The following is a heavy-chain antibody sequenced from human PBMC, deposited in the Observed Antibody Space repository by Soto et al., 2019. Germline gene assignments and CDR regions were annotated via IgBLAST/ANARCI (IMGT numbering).Heavy chain of an antibody. J-gene: IGHJ6*02. V-gene: IGHV2-70*01. CDR3: ARTKNSGGWYYYGMDV. CDR1: GWSHRPSGMG. D-gene: IGHD6-19*01. Sequence: SGPTLANPTQALTLSCTASGWSHRPSGMGVSWIRQPLRKALECLALIDWDDDKYYTTYLKTRLTISKDTSKNPVVLTMTNMNPVDTAAYYCARTKNSGGWYYYGMDVWGQGTTVTVSS. CDR2: IDWDDDK.